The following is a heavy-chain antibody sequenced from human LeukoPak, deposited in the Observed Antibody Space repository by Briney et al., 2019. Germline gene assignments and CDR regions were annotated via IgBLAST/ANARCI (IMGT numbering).Heavy chain of an antibody. CDR3: ARGTTRSPPRV. D-gene: IGHD4-17*01. V-gene: IGHV4-34*01. CDR2: INHSGST. J-gene: IGHJ4*02. Sequence: NPSETLSLTCAVYGGSFSGYYWSWIRQLPGKGLEWIGEINHSGSTNYNPSLKSRVTISVDTSKNQFSLKLSSVTAADTAVYYCARGTTRSPPRVWGQGTLVIVSS. CDR1: GGSFSGYY.